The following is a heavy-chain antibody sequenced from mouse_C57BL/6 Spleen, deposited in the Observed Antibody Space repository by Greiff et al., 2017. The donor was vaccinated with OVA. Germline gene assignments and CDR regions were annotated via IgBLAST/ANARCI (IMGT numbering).Heavy chain of an antibody. CDR3: ARSPYDYDYAMDY. Sequence: QVHVKQSGPELVKPGASVKISCKASGYAFSSSWMNWVKQRPGKGLEWIGRIYPGDGDTNYNGKFKGKATLTADKSSSTAYMQLSSLTSEDSAVYFCARSPYDYDYAMDYWGQGTSVTVSS. V-gene: IGHV1-82*01. D-gene: IGHD2-4*01. J-gene: IGHJ4*01. CDR2: IYPGDGDT. CDR1: GYAFSSSW.